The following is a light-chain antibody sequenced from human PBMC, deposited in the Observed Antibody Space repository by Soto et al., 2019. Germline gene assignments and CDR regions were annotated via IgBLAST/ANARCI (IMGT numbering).Light chain of an antibody. CDR3: QQRSNWPLWT. J-gene: IGKJ1*01. CDR1: QSVSSY. CDR2: DAS. Sequence: EIVLTQSPATLSLSPGERATLSCRASQSVSSYLACNQQKPGQAPRLLFYDASNRATGIPARFSGSGSGTDFTLTISSLEPEDFAVYYCQQRSNWPLWTFGQGTKVEIK. V-gene: IGKV3-11*01.